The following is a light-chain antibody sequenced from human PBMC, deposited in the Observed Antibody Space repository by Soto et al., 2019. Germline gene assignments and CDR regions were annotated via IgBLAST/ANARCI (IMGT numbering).Light chain of an antibody. J-gene: IGKJ1*01. CDR1: QSVSNNY. CDR2: GAS. CDR3: QQRSNWPRT. Sequence: EIVLTQSPGTLSLSPGERATLSCMASQSVSNNYLAWYQQKPGQAPRLLIYGASNRATGIPDRFSGSGSGTDFTLTISRLEPEDFAVYYCQQRSNWPRTFGQGTKVDI. V-gene: IGKV3D-20*02.